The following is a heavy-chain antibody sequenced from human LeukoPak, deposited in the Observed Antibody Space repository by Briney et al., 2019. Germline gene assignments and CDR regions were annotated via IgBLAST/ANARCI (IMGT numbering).Heavy chain of an antibody. CDR1: GYSFTSYW. J-gene: IGHJ4*02. D-gene: IGHD6-19*01. CDR2: IYPGDSDT. CDR3: ARHLSPYSSGWSPLDY. V-gene: IGHV5-51*01. Sequence: GESLKISCKGSGYSFTSYWIGWVRQMPGKGLEWMGIIYPGDSDTRYSPSFQGQVTISADKSISTAYLRWSSLKASDTAMYYCARHLSPYSSGWSPLDYWGQGTLVTVSS.